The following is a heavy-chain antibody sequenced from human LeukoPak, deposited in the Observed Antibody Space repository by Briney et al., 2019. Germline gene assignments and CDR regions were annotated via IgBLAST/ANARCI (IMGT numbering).Heavy chain of an antibody. CDR2: ITTSSSYI. D-gene: IGHD1-26*01. CDR3: ARCPIVGVYSGVDY. V-gene: IGHV3-21*01. Sequence: PGGSLRLSCAASGSTFSTYSMNWVRQAPGKGLEWVSSITTSSSYIYYADSVKGRFTTSRDIAKNSLYLQMNSLRAEDTAVYYCARCPIVGVYSGVDYWGQGTLVTVSS. CDR1: GSTFSTYS. J-gene: IGHJ4*02.